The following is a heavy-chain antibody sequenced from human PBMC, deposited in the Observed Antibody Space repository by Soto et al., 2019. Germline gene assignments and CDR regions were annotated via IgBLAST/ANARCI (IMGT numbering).Heavy chain of an antibody. D-gene: IGHD3-3*01. CDR2: IIPILGIA. CDR3: ARGSYFGVVIRSDPYHMDV. V-gene: IGHV1-69*02. J-gene: IGHJ6*03. Sequence: GASVKVACNASGVTYSSYTISWVRQAPGQGLEWMGRIIPILGIANYAQKFQGRVTITADKSTSTAYMELSSLRSEDTAVYYCARGSYFGVVIRSDPYHMDVWGKGTTVTVSS. CDR1: GVTYSSYT.